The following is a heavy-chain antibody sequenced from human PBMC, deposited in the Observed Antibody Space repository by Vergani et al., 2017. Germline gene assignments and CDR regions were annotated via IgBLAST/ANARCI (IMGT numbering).Heavy chain of an antibody. CDR1: GYTFTGYY. CDR2: INPNSGGT. J-gene: IGHJ6*03. Sequence: QVQLVQSGAEVKKPGASVKVSCKASGYTFTGYYMHWVRQAPGQGLEWMGWINPNSGGTNYAQKFQGRVTMTRDTSISTAYMELSRLRSDDTAVYYCAGSVDTAMAGYYYYYRDVWGKGTTVTVSS. D-gene: IGHD5-18*01. CDR3: AGSVDTAMAGYYYYYRDV. V-gene: IGHV1-2*02.